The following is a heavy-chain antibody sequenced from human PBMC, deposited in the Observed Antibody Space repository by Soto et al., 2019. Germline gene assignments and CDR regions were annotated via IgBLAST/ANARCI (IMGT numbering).Heavy chain of an antibody. CDR3: ARAYNSGWWKGTFDY. J-gene: IGHJ4*02. CDR2: IHYSGST. D-gene: IGHD6-19*01. V-gene: IGHV4-31*03. CDR1: GGSINRGGYY. Sequence: SETLSLTCTVSGGSINRGGYYWSWIRQHPGKGLEWIGYIHYSGSTYYNPSLKSGVTISVDTSKNQFSLKLSSVTAADTAVYYCARAYNSGWWKGTFDYWGQGTLVTVSS.